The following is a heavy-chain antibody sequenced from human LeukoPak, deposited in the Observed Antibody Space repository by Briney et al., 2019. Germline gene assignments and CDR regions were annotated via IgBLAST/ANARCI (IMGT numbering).Heavy chain of an antibody. CDR3: ARDQEHCSGTSCYPYWYDS. CDR1: GASITSYH. D-gene: IGHD2-2*01. Sequence: PSETLSLTCTVSGASITSYHWSWIRQPAGKGLEWIGRMIYSGNTDYNPSLKSRLTMSIDTSKNQFSLKLSSVTAADTAVYFCARDQEHCSGTSCYPYWYDSWGQGTLVTVSS. V-gene: IGHV4-4*07. J-gene: IGHJ5*01. CDR2: MIYSGNT.